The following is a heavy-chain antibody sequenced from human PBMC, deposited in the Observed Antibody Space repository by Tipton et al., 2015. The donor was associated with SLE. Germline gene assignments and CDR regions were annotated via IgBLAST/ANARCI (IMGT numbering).Heavy chain of an antibody. D-gene: IGHD3-3*01. CDR1: GGSMSSSSYY. V-gene: IGHV4-61*05. J-gene: IGHJ6*02. Sequence: GLVKPSETLSLTCTVSGGSMSSSSYYWGWIRQPPGKGLEWIGYIYYSGSTNYNPSLKSRVTISVDTSKNQFSLKLSSVTAADTAVYYCASHYDFWSGYYPYYYYGMDVWGQGTTVTVSS. CDR3: ASHYDFWSGYYPYYYYGMDV. CDR2: IYYSGST.